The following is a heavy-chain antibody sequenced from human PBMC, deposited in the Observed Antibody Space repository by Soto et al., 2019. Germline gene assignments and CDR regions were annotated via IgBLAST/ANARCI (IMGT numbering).Heavy chain of an antibody. CDR3: TTDSRTTLPEIRFDY. Sequence: PGGSLRLSXAASGFPFNNAWINWVRQVPGKGLEWVGRVKSKADGGSGDYAAPVKGRFVVSRDDSKDIVYLQMNSLKIEDTGVYYCTTDSRTTLPEIRFDYWGHGTQVTVSS. CDR2: VKSKADGGSG. V-gene: IGHV3-15*07. D-gene: IGHD1-26*01. CDR1: GFPFNNAW. J-gene: IGHJ4*01.